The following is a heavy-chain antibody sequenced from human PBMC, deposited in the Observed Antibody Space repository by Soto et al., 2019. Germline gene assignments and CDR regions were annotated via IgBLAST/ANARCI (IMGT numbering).Heavy chain of an antibody. J-gene: IGHJ4*02. CDR1: GGSISSGGYY. CDR3: ATSTIFGVVTLDY. Sequence: QVQLQESGPGLVKPSQTLSLTCTVSGGSISSGGYYWSWIRQHPGKGLEWIGYIYYSGNTYYNPSLKSRVTISVDTSKNQFSLNLNSVTAADTAVYYCATSTIFGVVTLDYWGQGTLVTVSS. CDR2: IYYSGNT. D-gene: IGHD3-3*01. V-gene: IGHV4-31*03.